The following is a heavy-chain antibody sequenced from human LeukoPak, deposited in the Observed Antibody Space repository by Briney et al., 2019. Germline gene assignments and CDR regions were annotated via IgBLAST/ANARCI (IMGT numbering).Heavy chain of an antibody. J-gene: IGHJ5*02. V-gene: IGHV3-30*02. CDR1: GFTFSSYG. D-gene: IGHD2-8*01. CDR2: IRYDGSNK. CDR3: AKDGGYAYNWSDP. Sequence: GGSLRLSCAASGFTFSSYGMHWVRQAPGKGLEWVAFIRYDGSNKYYADSVKGRFTISRDNSKNTLYLQMNSLRAEDTAVYYCAKDGGYAYNWSDPWGQGTLVTVSS.